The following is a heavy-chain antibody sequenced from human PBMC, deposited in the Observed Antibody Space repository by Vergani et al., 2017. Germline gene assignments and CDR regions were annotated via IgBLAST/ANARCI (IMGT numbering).Heavy chain of an antibody. J-gene: IGHJ5*02. V-gene: IGHV3-33*01. CDR1: GVTFNQYG. CDR2: PWDDGNNK. CDR3: ARDLRLLYNRFDP. D-gene: IGHD1-14*01. Sequence: QVQLVESGGGVVQTGRSLRLSCAASGVTFNQYGMHWVRPAPGKGLERVAVPWDDGNNKQYAESVKGRFTISRDNSKSTMYLQMNSLRDEDTGVYYCARDLRLLYNRFDPWGQGTLVTVSS.